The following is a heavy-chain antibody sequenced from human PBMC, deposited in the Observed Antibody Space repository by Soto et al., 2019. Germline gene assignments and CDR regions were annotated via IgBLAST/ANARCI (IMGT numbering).Heavy chain of an antibody. Sequence: GGSLRLSCTASGFTFSNYAMTWVRQAPGKGLEWVSGISGSGTDTYYADSAKGRLTISRDNPKNTLYLQMNSLTAEDTAVYYCLQTVTTGYWGQGTLVTVSS. J-gene: IGHJ4*02. D-gene: IGHD4-17*01. CDR2: ISGSGTDT. V-gene: IGHV3-23*01. CDR1: GFTFSNYA. CDR3: LQTVTTGY.